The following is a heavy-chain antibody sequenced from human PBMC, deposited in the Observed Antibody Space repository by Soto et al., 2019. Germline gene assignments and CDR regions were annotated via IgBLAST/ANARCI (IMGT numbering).Heavy chain of an antibody. J-gene: IGHJ4*02. CDR1: LFSFSSYS. D-gene: IGHD6-19*01. CDR3: AKDCLHNGGWSCAVGAPDY. Sequence: GGSLRPSCPPSLFSFSSYSMTLVRQAPGKGLEWVSTIGVRNDETYSVESVKGRFAVSRANAKNTLYLQMNSLRADDTAVYYCAKDCLHNGGWSCAVGAPDYWGQGTLVTVS. V-gene: IGHV3-23*01. CDR2: IGVRNDET.